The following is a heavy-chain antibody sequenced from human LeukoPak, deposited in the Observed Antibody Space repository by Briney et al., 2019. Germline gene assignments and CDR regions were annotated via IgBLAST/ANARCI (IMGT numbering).Heavy chain of an antibody. CDR3: ASHYDSSGYYYRQSQD. V-gene: IGHV1-69*02. CDR1: GGTFSSYT. J-gene: IGHJ4*02. Sequence: SVKVSCKASGGTFSSYTISWVRQAPGQGLEWMGRIIPILGIANYAQKFQGRVTITADKSTSTAYMELSSLRSEDTAVYYCASHYDSSGYYYRQSQDWGQGTLVTVSS. D-gene: IGHD3-22*01. CDR2: IIPILGIA.